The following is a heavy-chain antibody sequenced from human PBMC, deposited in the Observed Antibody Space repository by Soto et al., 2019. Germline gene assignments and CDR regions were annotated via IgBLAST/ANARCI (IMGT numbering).Heavy chain of an antibody. Sequence: VQLVQSGAEVKKPGSSVKVSCKASGGTFSSYNISWVRQAPGQGLEWMGRIIPLLGIANYAQKFQGRVTITADKSTSTAYMELSSLRSEDTAVYYCSREPYDILTGYYDYYWGQGTLVTVSS. J-gene: IGHJ4*02. CDR1: GGTFSSYN. CDR3: SREPYDILTGYYDYY. CDR2: IIPLLGIA. D-gene: IGHD3-9*01. V-gene: IGHV1-69*08.